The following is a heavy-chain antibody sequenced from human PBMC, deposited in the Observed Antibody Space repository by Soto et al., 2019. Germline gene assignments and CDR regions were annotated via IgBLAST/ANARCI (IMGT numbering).Heavy chain of an antibody. V-gene: IGHV3-30-3*01. CDR2: ISYDGSNK. J-gene: IGHJ3*02. D-gene: IGHD2-21*02. Sequence: QVQLVESGGGVVQPGRSLRLSCAASGFTFSSYAMHWVRQAPGEGLEWVAVISYDGSNKYYADSVKGRFTISRDNSKNTLYLQMNSLRAEDTAVYYCARAPDCGGDCYLVGNAFDIWGQGTMVTVSS. CDR1: GFTFSSYA. CDR3: ARAPDCGGDCYLVGNAFDI.